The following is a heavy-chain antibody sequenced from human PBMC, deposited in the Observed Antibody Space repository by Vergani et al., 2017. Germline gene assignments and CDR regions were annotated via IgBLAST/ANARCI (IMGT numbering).Heavy chain of an antibody. J-gene: IGHJ6*02. Sequence: EVQLVQSGAEVKKPGESLRISCKGSGYSFTSYWISWVRQMPGKGLEWMGRIDPSDSYTNYGPSFQGHVTISADKSISTAYLQWSSLNASDTAMYYCARGEGLLWFGATAGMDVWGQGTTVTVSS. CDR2: IDPSDSYT. V-gene: IGHV5-10-1*03. CDR3: ARGEGLLWFGATAGMDV. CDR1: GYSFTSYW. D-gene: IGHD3-10*01.